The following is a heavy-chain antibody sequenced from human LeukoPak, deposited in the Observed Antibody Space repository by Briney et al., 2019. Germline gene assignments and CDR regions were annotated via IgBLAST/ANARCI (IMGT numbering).Heavy chain of an antibody. CDR2: ISSNGGST. CDR1: GFTFSSYA. CDR3: ARDSAVAGDFDY. V-gene: IGHV3-64*01. D-gene: IGHD6-19*01. J-gene: IGHJ4*02. Sequence: PGGSLRLSCAASGFTFSSYAMHWVRQAPGEGLEYVSAISSNGGSTYYANSVKGRFTISRDNAKNSLYLQMNSLRAEDTAVYYCARDSAVAGDFDYWGQGTLVTVSS.